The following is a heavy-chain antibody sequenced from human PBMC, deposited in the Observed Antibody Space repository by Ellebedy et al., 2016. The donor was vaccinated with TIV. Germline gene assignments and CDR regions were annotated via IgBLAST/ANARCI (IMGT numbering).Heavy chain of an antibody. Sequence: GGSLRLSXAASGFTFSDYYMSWIRQAPGEGLEWVSYISSGGHTIYYADSVKGRFTISRDNAKNTLYLQMNSLRAEDTAVYYCARPGYCSGGRCWVYGMDVWGQGTTVTVSS. J-gene: IGHJ6*02. D-gene: IGHD2-15*01. CDR1: GFTFSDYY. V-gene: IGHV3-11*04. CDR3: ARPGYCSGGRCWVYGMDV. CDR2: ISSGGHTI.